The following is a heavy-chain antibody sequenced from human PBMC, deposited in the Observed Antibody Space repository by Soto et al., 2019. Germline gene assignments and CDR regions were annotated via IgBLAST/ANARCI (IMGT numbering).Heavy chain of an antibody. CDR3: ARGGYCSSTSCYGPDYYYYGMDV. D-gene: IGHD2-2*01. V-gene: IGHV3-74*01. CDR2: INSDGSST. Sequence: GGSLRLSCAASGFTFSSYWMHWVRQAPGKGLVWVSRINSDGSSTSYADSVKGRFTISRDNAKNTLYLQMNSLRAEDTAVYYCARGGYCSSTSCYGPDYYYYGMDVWGQGTTVTVSS. CDR1: GFTFSSYW. J-gene: IGHJ6*02.